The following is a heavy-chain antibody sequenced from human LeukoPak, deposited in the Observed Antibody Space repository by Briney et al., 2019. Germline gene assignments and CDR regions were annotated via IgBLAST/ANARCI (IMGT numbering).Heavy chain of an antibody. J-gene: IGHJ4*02. CDR3: ARATGTWYFDY. D-gene: IGHD1-1*01. CDR2: IGTAGDT. Sequence: PGGSLRLSCAASGLTISSYDMHWVRQATGKGLEWVSAIGTAGDTYYPGSVKGRFTISRENAKNSLYLQMNSLRAGDTAVYYCARATGTWYFDYWGQGTLVTVSS. CDR1: GLTISSYD. V-gene: IGHV3-13*01.